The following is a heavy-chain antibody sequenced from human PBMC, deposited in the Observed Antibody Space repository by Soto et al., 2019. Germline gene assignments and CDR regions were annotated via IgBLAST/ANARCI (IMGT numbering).Heavy chain of an antibody. CDR3: TRDSSSCRGGHCYFDN. CDR2: IRSKANSYMT. Sequence: EVQLVESGGGLVQPGGSLRLSCALSGFTFSDHYMDWVRQAPGKGLEWVGRIRSKANSYMTEYAASVKGRFTISRDDSKNSLYLQMNSLKTEDTAVYYCTRDSSSCRGGHCYFDNWGQGTLVTVSS. V-gene: IGHV3-72*01. D-gene: IGHD2-15*01. CDR1: GFTFSDHY. J-gene: IGHJ4*02.